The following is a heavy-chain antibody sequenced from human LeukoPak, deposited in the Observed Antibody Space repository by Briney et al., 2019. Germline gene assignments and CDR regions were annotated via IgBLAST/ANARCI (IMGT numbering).Heavy chain of an antibody. CDR2: MNPNRGNT. CDR3: ARGRSSSREPVFFPY. J-gene: IGHJ4*02. Sequence: GASVKVSCKASGYTFTSYDINWVRQATGQGLEWMGWMNPNRGNTGNAQKFQGRVTITRNTSISTAYMELSSLRSEDTAVYYCARGRSSSREPVFFPYWGQGTLVTVSS. D-gene: IGHD2-2*01. V-gene: IGHV1-8*03. CDR1: GYTFTSYD.